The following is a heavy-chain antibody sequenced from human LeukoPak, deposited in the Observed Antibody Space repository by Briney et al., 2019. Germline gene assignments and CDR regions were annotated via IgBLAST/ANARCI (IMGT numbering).Heavy chain of an antibody. CDR1: GFTFSSYS. J-gene: IGHJ5*02. Sequence: PGGSLRLSRAASGFTFSSYSMNWVRQAPGKGLEWVSSISSSSSYIYYADSVKGRFTISRDNAKNSLYLQMNSLRAEDTAVYYCARALTTAADWFDPWGQGTLVTVSS. V-gene: IGHV3-21*01. D-gene: IGHD4-17*01. CDR3: ARALTTAADWFDP. CDR2: ISSSSSYI.